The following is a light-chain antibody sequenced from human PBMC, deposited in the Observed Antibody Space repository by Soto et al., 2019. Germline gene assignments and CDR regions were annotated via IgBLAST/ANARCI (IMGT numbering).Light chain of an antibody. CDR2: GAS. J-gene: IGKJ1*01. V-gene: IGKV3D-15*01. CDR3: QHYNNWPPWT. Sequence: EIVLTQSPGTLSLSPGERATLSCRASQSVGSSLSWYQQKPGQAPRLLFYGASNRATAIPDRFSGSGFGTEFTLTISSLQSEDFAVYYCQHYNNWPPWTFGQGTKVDI. CDR1: QSVGSS.